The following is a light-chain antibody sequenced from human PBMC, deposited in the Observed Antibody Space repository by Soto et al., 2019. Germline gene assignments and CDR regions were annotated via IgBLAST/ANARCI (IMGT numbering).Light chain of an antibody. Sequence: ENVLTQSPATLSLSPGDTATLSCRASQSISSYLAWYQQKPGQAPRLLIYDASTRATGIPARFSGSGSGTDFTLTISSLEPEDFAVYYCQERSYWLTFGGGTKVDIK. V-gene: IGKV3-11*01. CDR1: QSISSY. CDR3: QERSYWLT. CDR2: DAS. J-gene: IGKJ4*01.